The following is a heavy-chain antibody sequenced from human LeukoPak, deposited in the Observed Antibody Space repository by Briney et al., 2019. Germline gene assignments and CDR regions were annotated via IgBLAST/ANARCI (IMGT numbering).Heavy chain of an antibody. CDR2: ITPYNDNT. CDR3: ATSNYDDEFDY. Sequence: ASVKVSCKASGYTFIRYGISWVRQAPGQGLEWMGGITPYNDNTEYAQQFQGRVTMTTDTSSSTAYMDLRSLRSDDTAVYYCATSNYDDEFDYWGQGTLVTVSS. J-gene: IGHJ4*02. V-gene: IGHV1-18*01. CDR1: GYTFIRYG. D-gene: IGHD4-11*01.